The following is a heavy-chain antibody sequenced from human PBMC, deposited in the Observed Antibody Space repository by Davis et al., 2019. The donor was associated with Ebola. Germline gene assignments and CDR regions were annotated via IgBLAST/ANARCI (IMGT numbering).Heavy chain of an antibody. CDR2: IYYSGST. CDR1: GGSISSYY. Sequence: SETLSLTCTVSGGSISSYYWSWIRQPPGKGLEWIGYIYYSGSTYYNPSLKSRVTISVDRSKNQFSLKLSSVTAADTAVYYCARVANYDILTGDYFDYWGQGTLVTVSS. D-gene: IGHD3-9*01. V-gene: IGHV4-59*12. J-gene: IGHJ4*02. CDR3: ARVANYDILTGDYFDY.